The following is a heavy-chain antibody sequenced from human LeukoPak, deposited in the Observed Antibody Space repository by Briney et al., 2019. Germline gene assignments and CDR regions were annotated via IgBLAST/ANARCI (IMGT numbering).Heavy chain of an antibody. Sequence: ASETLSLTCTVSGGSISGYYWSWIRQPPGKGLEWIGYIYYSGSTNYNPSLKSRVTISVDTSKNQFSLKLSSVTAADTAVYYCARHHDFWSGYRYFDYWGQGTLVTVSS. CDR3: ARHHDFWSGYRYFDY. J-gene: IGHJ4*02. CDR2: IYYSGST. D-gene: IGHD3-3*01. CDR1: GGSISGYY. V-gene: IGHV4-59*08.